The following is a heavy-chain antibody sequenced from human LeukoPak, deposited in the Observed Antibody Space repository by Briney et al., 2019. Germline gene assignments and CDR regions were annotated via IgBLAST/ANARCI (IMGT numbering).Heavy chain of an antibody. CDR3: ARDTYYYDSSGYYTFMNWFDP. D-gene: IGHD3-22*01. CDR1: GGSISSYY. J-gene: IGHJ5*02. V-gene: IGHV4-4*07. CDR2: IYTSGST. Sequence: SETLSLICTVSGGSISSYYWSWIRQPAGKGLEWIGRIYTSGSTNYNPSLKSRVTMSVDTSKNQFSLKLSSVTAADTAVYYCARDTYYYDSSGYYTFMNWFDPWGQGTLVTVSS.